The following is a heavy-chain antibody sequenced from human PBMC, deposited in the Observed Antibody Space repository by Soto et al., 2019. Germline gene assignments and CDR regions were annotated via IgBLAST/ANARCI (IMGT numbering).Heavy chain of an antibody. V-gene: IGHV3-7*03. J-gene: IGHJ4*02. Sequence: PGGSLRLSCAASGFTFTNYWMSWVRQSPGKGLEWVVNIKQDGSEKHYVDSMKGRFTISRDNAKTSVYLQMNSLRAEDTAVYYCARIGYSSSSFDYWGQGTLVTVSS. CDR3: ARIGYSSSSFDY. D-gene: IGHD6-6*01. CDR1: GFTFTNYW. CDR2: IKQDGSEK.